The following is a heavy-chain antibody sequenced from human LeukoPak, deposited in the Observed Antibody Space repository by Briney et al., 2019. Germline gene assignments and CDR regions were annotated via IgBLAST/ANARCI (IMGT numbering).Heavy chain of an antibody. CDR1: GFTFSSYW. Sequence: SLTLSCAASGFTFSSYWMYWVRQAPGKGLVWVSRINLEGSSPTCADAVKGRFTISRDNAKNSLHLQMNSLSAEDTAVYYCATVGVGGYAFDFWGQGTMVTVSS. CDR3: ATVGVGGYAFDF. V-gene: IGHV3-74*01. D-gene: IGHD2-15*01. CDR2: INLEGSSP. J-gene: IGHJ3*01.